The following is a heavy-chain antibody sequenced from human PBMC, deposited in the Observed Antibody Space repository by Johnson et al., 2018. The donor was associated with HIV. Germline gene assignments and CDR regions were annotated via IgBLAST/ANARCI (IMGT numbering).Heavy chain of an antibody. CDR1: GFTFSSYG. CDR2: IWYDGSNK. J-gene: IGHJ3*02. CDR3: AKDDRELDGFDI. Sequence: QVQLVESGGGLVQPGGSLRLSCAASGFTFSSYGMHWVRQAPGKGLEWVAVIWYDGSNKYYADSVKGRFTISRDNSKNTLYLQMNSLRAEDTAVYYCAKDDRELDGFDIWGQGTMVTVSS. V-gene: IGHV3-33*06. D-gene: IGHD1-26*01.